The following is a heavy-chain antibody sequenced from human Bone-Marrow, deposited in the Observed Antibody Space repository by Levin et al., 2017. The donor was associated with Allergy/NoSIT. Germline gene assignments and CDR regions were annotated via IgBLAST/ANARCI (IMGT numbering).Heavy chain of an antibody. CDR3: ATSTTLWAYYYGLDV. V-gene: IGHV5-51*01. CDR1: GYSFTSYW. Sequence: KVSCKGSGYSFTSYWIGWVRQMPGKGLEWMGMIYPGDSDTRYSPSFQGQVSISADKSISTAYLQWSSLKASDTAMYYCATSTTLWAYYYGLDVWGQGTTVTVSS. J-gene: IGHJ6*02. D-gene: IGHD1-1*01. CDR2: IYPGDSDT.